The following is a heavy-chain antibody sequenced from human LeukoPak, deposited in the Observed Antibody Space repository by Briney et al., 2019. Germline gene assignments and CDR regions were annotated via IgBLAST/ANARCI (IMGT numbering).Heavy chain of an antibody. CDR3: ARHEGYSRSWYLDY. J-gene: IGHJ4*02. Sequence: PSETLSLTCSVSGGSFGDDFWTWMRQPPGKGLEWIGYIYYSGSTNYNPSLKSRVTISVDTSKNQFSLKLSSVTAADTAVYYCARHEGYSRSWYLDYWGQGTLVTVSS. CDR1: GGSFGDDF. CDR2: IYYSGST. V-gene: IGHV4-59*08. D-gene: IGHD6-13*01.